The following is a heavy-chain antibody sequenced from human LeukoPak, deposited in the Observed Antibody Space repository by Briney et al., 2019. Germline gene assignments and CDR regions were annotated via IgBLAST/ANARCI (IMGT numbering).Heavy chain of an antibody. Sequence: SETLSLTCTVSGGSISSYYWSWIRQPPGKGLEWIGYIYYSGSTNYNPSLKSRVTISVDTSKNQFSLKLSSVTAADPGVCCCARIQSAVDAFDIWGQGTMVTVSS. V-gene: IGHV4-59*01. CDR1: GGSISSYY. CDR2: IYYSGST. J-gene: IGHJ3*02. CDR3: ARIQSAVDAFDI.